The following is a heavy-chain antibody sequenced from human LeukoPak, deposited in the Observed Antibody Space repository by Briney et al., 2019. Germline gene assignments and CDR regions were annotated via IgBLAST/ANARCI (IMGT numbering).Heavy chain of an antibody. CDR2: INPSGGST. D-gene: IGHD3-22*01. Sequence: ASVKVSCKASGYTFTSYYMHWVRQAPGQGLEWMGIINPSGGSTSYAQKFQGRVTMTRDTSISTAYMELSRLRSDDTAVYYCATAEVVVITTAFDYWGQGTLVTVSS. V-gene: IGHV1-46*01. CDR1: GYTFTSYY. CDR3: ATAEVVVITTAFDY. J-gene: IGHJ4*02.